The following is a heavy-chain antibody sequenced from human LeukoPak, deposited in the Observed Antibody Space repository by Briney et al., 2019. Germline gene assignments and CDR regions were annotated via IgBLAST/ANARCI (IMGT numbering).Heavy chain of an antibody. V-gene: IGHV3-23*01. CDR2: ISASGHYI. CDR1: GFTFGSFA. CDR3: ARDGSWGDYQFYFYMDV. J-gene: IGHJ6*03. Sequence: GGSLRLSCEASGFTFGSFAMSWVRQAPGKGLEWLSGISASGHYIYYADSVKGRFTISRDNSKNTLYIEMNSLRAEDTAVYYCARDGSWGDYQFYFYMDVWGKGTTVTVS. D-gene: IGHD2-2*01.